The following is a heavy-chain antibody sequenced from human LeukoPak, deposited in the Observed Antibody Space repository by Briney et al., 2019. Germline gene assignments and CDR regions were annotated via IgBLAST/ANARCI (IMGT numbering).Heavy chain of an antibody. CDR2: INHSGST. V-gene: IGHV4-34*01. CDR1: GGSFSGYY. CDR3: ARRDDSSGYYGDDY. J-gene: IGHJ4*02. Sequence: SETLSLTCAVSGGSFSGYYWSWIRQPPGKGLEWIGEINHSGSTNYNPSLKSRVTISVDTSKNQFSLKLSSVTAADTAVYYCARRDDSSGYYGDDYWGQGTLVTVSS. D-gene: IGHD3-22*01.